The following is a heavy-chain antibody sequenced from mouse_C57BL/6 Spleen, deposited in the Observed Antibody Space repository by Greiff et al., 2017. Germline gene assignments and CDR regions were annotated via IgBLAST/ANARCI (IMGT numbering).Heavy chain of an antibody. CDR2: INPSNGGT. CDR3: ARPCYDGAVFAY. V-gene: IGHV1-53*01. D-gene: IGHD2-12*01. Sequence: QVQLQQSGPELVKPGASVKLSCKASGYTFTSYWMHWVKQRPGQGLEWIGNINPSNGGTNYNEKFKSKATLTVDKSSSTAYMPLSSLTSEDSAVYDCARPCYDGAVFAYWGQGTLVTVSA. J-gene: IGHJ3*01. CDR1: GYTFTSYW.